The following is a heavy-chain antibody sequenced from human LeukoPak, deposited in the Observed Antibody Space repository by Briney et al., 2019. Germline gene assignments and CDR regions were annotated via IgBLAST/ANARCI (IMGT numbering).Heavy chain of an antibody. D-gene: IGHD2-2*01. CDR3: ARGYCSSTSCYPSGYYGMDV. CDR2: IYYSGST. J-gene: IGHJ6*02. CDR1: GGSISSYY. Sequence: SETLSLTCTVSGGSISSYYWSWIRQPPGKGLEWIGYIYYSGSTNYNPSLKSRVTISVATSKNQFSLKLSSVTAADTAVYYCARGYCSSTSCYPSGYYGMDVWGQGTTVTVSS. V-gene: IGHV4-59*01.